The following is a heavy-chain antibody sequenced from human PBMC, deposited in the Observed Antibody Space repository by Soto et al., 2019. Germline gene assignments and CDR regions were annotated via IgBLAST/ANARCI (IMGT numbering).Heavy chain of an antibody. CDR1: GFTFSSYA. D-gene: IGHD2-2*03. CDR3: ARDGDLDIVVVPAAIYHYGMDV. V-gene: IGHV3-30-3*01. Sequence: GGSLRLSCAASGFTFSSYAMHWVRQAPGKGLEWVAVISYDGSNKYYADSVKGRFTISRDNSKNTLYLQMNSLRAEDTAVYYCARDGDLDIVVVPAAIYHYGMDVWGQGTTVTVSS. J-gene: IGHJ6*02. CDR2: ISYDGSNK.